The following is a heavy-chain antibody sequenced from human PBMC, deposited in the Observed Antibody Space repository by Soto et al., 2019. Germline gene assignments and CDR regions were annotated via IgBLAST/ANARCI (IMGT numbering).Heavy chain of an antibody. V-gene: IGHV4-31*03. CDR3: ARALSSSMIVVAAPFDY. D-gene: IGHD3-22*01. J-gene: IGHJ4*02. Sequence: PSVTLPLTCTVSGGSIGSYYWSWIRQHPGKGLEWIGYIYYSGSTYYNPSLKSRVTISVDTSKNQFSLKLSSVTAADTAVYYCARALSSSMIVVAAPFDYWGQGTLVTVSS. CDR2: IYYSGST. CDR1: GGSIGSYY.